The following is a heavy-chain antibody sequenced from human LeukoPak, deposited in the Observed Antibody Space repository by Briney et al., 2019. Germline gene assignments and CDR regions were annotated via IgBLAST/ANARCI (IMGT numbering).Heavy chain of an antibody. J-gene: IGHJ5*02. CDR2: IYYSGST. D-gene: IGHD6-13*01. V-gene: IGHV4-59*01. CDR1: GGSISSYY. CDR3: ARGSSSWYVGFDP. Sequence: SETLSLTCTVSGGSISSYYWSWIRQPPGKGLEWIGYIYYSGSTNYNPSLKSRVTISVDTSKNQFSLKLSSVTAADTAVYYCARGSSSWYVGFDPWGQGTLVTVSS.